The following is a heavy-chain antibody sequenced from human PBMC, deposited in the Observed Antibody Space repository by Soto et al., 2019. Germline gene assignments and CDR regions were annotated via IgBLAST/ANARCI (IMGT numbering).Heavy chain of an antibody. Sequence: GASVKVSCKASGYTFTSFGISWVRQAPGQGLEWMGWISAYNGNTNYAQKLQGRVTMTTDTSTSTAYMELRSLRSDDTAVYYCARVGGYGDVYYYYGMDVWGQGTTVTVSS. D-gene: IGHD5-12*01. J-gene: IGHJ6*02. CDR1: GYTFTSFG. CDR2: ISAYNGNT. V-gene: IGHV1-18*01. CDR3: ARVGGYGDVYYYYGMDV.